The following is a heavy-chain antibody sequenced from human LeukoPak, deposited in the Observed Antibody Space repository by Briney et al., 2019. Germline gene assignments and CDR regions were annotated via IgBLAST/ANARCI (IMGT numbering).Heavy chain of an antibody. D-gene: IGHD2-2*01. J-gene: IGHJ5*02. CDR1: GFSFSGHD. V-gene: IGHV3-21*01. CDR3: ARADCSSSTCYLRRSWFDP. CDR2: ISFSSTYI. Sequence: GGSLRLSCAASGFSFSGHDMNWVRQAPGKGLEWVSSISFSSTYIYYAGSVRGRFTISRDNAKNSLYLQMNSLRVEDTAVYYCARADCSSSTCYLRRSWFDPWGQGTLVTVSS.